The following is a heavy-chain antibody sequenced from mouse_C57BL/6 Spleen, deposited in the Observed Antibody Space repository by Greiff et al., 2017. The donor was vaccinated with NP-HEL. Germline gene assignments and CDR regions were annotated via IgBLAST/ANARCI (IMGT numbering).Heavy chain of an antibody. CDR2: IYPGDGDT. D-gene: IGHD3-2*01. Sequence: VKLQESGPELVKPGASVKISCKASGYAFSSSWMNWVKQRPGKGLEWIGRIYPGDGDTNYNGKFKGKATLTADKSSSTAYMQLSSLTSEDSAVYFCASQTARFAYWGQGTLVTVSA. CDR1: GYAFSSSW. J-gene: IGHJ3*01. CDR3: ASQTARFAY. V-gene: IGHV1-82*01.